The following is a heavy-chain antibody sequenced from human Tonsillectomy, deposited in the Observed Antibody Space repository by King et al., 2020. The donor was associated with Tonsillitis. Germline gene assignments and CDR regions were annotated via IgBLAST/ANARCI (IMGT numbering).Heavy chain of an antibody. CDR3: ARDCGYFSSTSCYWCVGGGNWFDP. CDR1: GGTFSSYA. J-gene: IGHJ5*02. CDR2: IIPIFGTA. V-gene: IGHV1-69*06. Sequence: VQLVESGAEVKKPGSSVKVSCKASGGTFSSYAISWVRQAPGQGLEWMGGIIPIFGTANYAQKFQGRVTITADKSTSTAYMELSSLRSEDTAVYYCARDCGYFSSTSCYWCVGGGNWFDPWGQGTLVTVSS. D-gene: IGHD2-2*01.